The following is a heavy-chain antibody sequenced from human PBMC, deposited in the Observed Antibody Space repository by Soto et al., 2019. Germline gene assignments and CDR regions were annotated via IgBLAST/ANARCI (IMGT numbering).Heavy chain of an antibody. CDR2: ISSSSSTI. CDR3: ARDLAVAGTASPHYYYYYGMAV. J-gene: IGHJ6*01. Sequence: PGGSLRLSCAASGFTFSSYNMNWVRQAPGKGLEWVSYISSSSSTIYYADSVKGRFTISRDNAKNSLYLQMNSLRAEDTAVYYCARDLAVAGTASPHYYYYYGMAVWGQGNTVTVSS. D-gene: IGHD6-19*01. CDR1: GFTFSSYN. V-gene: IGHV3-48*01.